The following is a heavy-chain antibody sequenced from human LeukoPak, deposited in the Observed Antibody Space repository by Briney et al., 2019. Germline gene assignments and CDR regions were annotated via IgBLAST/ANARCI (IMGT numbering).Heavy chain of an antibody. CDR2: INPNSGGT. Sequence: VASVKVSCKASGYTLTGYYMHWVRQAPGQGLEWMGWINPNSGGTNYAQKFQGRVTMTRDTSISTAYMELSRLRSDDTAVYYCARPSGSYYRDAFDIWGQGTMVTVSS. D-gene: IGHD1-26*01. J-gene: IGHJ3*02. CDR3: ARPSGSYYRDAFDI. V-gene: IGHV1-2*02. CDR1: GYTLTGYY.